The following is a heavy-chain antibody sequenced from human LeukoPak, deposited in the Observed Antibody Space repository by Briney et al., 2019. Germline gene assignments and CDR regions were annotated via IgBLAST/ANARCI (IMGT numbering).Heavy chain of an antibody. J-gene: IGHJ4*02. V-gene: IGHV4-39*02. D-gene: IGHD3-22*01. CDR1: GGSISISSHY. CDR2: IYYSGAT. CDR3: ARDYYDSSGYYDY. Sequence: SETLSLTCTVSGGSISISSHYWGWIRQPPERGLEWIGSIYYSGATYYNPSLKSRVSISIDTSKNHFSLKLSSVTAADTAVYYCARDYYDSSGYYDYWGQGTLVTVSS.